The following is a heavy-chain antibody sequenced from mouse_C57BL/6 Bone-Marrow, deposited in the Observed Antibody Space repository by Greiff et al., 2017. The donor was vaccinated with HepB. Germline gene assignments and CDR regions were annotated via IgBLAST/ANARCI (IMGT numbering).Heavy chain of an antibody. J-gene: IGHJ1*03. CDR1: GFTFSSYT. Sequence: DVHLVESGGGLVKPGGSLKLSCAASGFTFSSYTMSWVRQTPEKRLEWVATISGGGGNTYYPDNAKNTLYLQMSSLRSEDTALYYCAYYYGHWYVDVWGTGTTVTVSS. CDR3: AYYYGHWYVDV. V-gene: IGHV5-9*01. CDR2: ISGGGGNT. D-gene: IGHD1-1*01.